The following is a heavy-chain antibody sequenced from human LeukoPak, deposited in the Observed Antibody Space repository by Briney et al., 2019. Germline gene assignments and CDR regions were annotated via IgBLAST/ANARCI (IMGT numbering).Heavy chain of an antibody. V-gene: IGHV3-21*01. CDR3: ARFGYADYLAFDY. D-gene: IGHD4-17*01. CDR1: GFTFSSFT. J-gene: IGHJ4*02. CDR2: ISSTSTYI. Sequence: KAGGSLRLSCAASGFTFSSFTMNWVRQAPGKGLEWVSSISSTSTYIHYADSVKGRFTISRDNAKNSLYLQMNSLRAEDTAVYYCARFGYADYLAFDYWGQGTLVTVSS.